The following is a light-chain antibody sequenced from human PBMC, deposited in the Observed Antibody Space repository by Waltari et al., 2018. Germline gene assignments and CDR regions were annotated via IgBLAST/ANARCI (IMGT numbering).Light chain of an antibody. J-gene: IGLJ2*01. Sequence: QSALTQPASVSGSPGQSITISCTGTSSDVGGYNYVSWYQQHPGKAPKLMIYDVSKRPSGVSNRFSGSKSGNTASLTISGLQAEDEADYYCSSYTSSSTAHVVFGVGTNLTVL. CDR1: SSDVGGYNY. CDR3: SSYTSSSTAHVV. CDR2: DVS. V-gene: IGLV2-14*01.